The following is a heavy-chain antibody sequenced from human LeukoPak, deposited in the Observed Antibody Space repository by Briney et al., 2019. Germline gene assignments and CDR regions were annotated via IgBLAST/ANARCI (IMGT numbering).Heavy chain of an antibody. CDR3: ARDFPGLVVAAIDY. V-gene: IGHV3-48*03. CDR2: IHSSGTIK. D-gene: IGHD6-19*01. J-gene: IGHJ4*02. Sequence: GGSLRLSCAVSGFPFSIYEMNWVRQGPGKGLEWVSNIHSSGTIKYYADSVKGRFTISRDNAKNSLYLQMNSLRGEDTAVYYCARDFPGLVVAAIDYWGQGTQVTVSS. CDR1: GFPFSIYE.